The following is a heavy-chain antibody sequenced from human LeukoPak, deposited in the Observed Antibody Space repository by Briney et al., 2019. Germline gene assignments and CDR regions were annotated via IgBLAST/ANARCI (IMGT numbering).Heavy chain of an antibody. CDR3: ARQDYDILTGYYYFDY. D-gene: IGHD3-9*01. CDR1: GGSTSSYY. J-gene: IGHJ4*02. CDR2: IYYSGST. Sequence: SETLSLTCTVSGGSTSSYYWSWIRQPPGKGLEWIGYIYYSGSTNYNPSLKSRVTISVDTSKNQFSLKLSSVTAADTAVYYCARQDYDILTGYYYFDYWGQGTLVTVSS. V-gene: IGHV4-59*08.